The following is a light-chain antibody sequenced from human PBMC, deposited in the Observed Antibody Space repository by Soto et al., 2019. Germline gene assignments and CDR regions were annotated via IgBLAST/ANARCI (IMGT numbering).Light chain of an antibody. V-gene: IGKV1-5*03. CDR2: KAS. Sequence: DIQMTQSPSTLSASVGDRVTITCRASQSISSWLAWYQQKPGKAPKLLIYKASSLESGVPSRFSGCGSGTEFTLTISSRQPDDFATYYCQQYNSYSPWTFGQGTKVEIK. J-gene: IGKJ1*01. CDR1: QSISSW. CDR3: QQYNSYSPWT.